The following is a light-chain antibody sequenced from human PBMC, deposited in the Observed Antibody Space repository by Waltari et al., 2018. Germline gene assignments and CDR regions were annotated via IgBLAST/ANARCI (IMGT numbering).Light chain of an antibody. V-gene: IGKV4-1*01. J-gene: IGKJ5*01. CDR2: WAS. CDR1: QTVLYSSNNKNY. CDR3: QQYYSTPPIT. Sequence: DMVMTQSPDSLALSPGERSTIHCKSSQTVLYSSNNKNYLAWYQQKPGQPPRLLIYWASTRESGVPDRFSGSGSGTDFTLTISSLQAEDVAVYYCQQYYSTPPITFGQGTRLEIK.